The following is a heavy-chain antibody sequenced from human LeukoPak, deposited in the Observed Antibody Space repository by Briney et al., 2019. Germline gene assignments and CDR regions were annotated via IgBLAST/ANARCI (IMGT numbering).Heavy chain of an antibody. CDR1: GDSISSSNSY. CDR2: IYYSGNT. V-gene: IGHV4-39*07. D-gene: IGHD6-19*01. Sequence: KASETLSLTCTVSGDSISSSNSYWGWIRQPPGKGLEWIGSIYYSGNTNYNPSLKSRVTISVDKSKNQFSLKLSSVTAADTAVYYCIAAAVAVHYWGQGTLVTVSS. J-gene: IGHJ4*02. CDR3: IAAAVAVHY.